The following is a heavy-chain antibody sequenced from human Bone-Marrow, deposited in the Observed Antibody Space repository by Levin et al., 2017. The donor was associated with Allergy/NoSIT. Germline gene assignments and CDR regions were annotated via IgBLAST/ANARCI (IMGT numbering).Heavy chain of an antibody. CDR1: GGSFSGYY. V-gene: IGHV4-34*01. CDR2: INHSGST. Sequence: TSETLSLTCAVYGGSFSGYYWSWIRQPPGKGLEWIGEINHSGSTNYNPSLKSRVTISVDTSKNQFSLKLSSVTAADTAVYYCARGTSAVVSSSWIYYFDYWGQGTLVTVSS. CDR3: ARGTSAVVSSSWIYYFDY. D-gene: IGHD6-13*01. J-gene: IGHJ4*02.